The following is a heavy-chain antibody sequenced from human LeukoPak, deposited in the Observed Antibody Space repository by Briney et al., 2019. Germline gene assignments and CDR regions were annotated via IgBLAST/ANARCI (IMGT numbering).Heavy chain of an antibody. CDR1: DGFFTGYP. CDR2: MKKSGSN. J-gene: IGHJ4*02. D-gene: IGHD3-3*01. Sequence: SETMSLTCRVSDGFFTGYPWNWVRQPPGKGLAWVGEMKKSGSNKYNPSMKSRVTISVDTSKKQFSLRITSVIAADTAVYYCARGLEYYDFWNPYQRRFYFDYWGQGTLVTVSS. V-gene: IGHV4-34*01. CDR3: ARGLEYYDFWNPYQRRFYFDY.